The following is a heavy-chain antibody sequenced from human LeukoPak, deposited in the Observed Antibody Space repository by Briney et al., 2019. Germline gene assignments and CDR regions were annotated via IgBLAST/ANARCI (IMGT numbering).Heavy chain of an antibody. CDR2: IVASGGYT. V-gene: IGHV3-23*01. CDR1: AHSFCTNA. D-gene: IGHD3-16*01. J-gene: IGHJ6*03. Sequence: GGSLRLSCAASAHSFCTNAMSWGRQAPGKGLEWVSAIVASGGYTYSAESVKGRFTISRDNSKNTLYLPKDSLRVEASTVYYRRRADGRRITCRGVTTRDYYMDVWGKGTTVTVSS. CDR3: RRADGRRITCRGVTTRDYYMDV.